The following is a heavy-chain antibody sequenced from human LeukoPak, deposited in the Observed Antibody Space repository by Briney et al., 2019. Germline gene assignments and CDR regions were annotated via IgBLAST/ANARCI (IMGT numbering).Heavy chain of an antibody. CDR2: ISTRGSS. CDR1: GGSISSGPYY. D-gene: IGHD6-13*01. V-gene: IGHV4-61*02. J-gene: IGHJ3*02. Sequence: SQTLSLTCTVSGGSISSGPYYWNWFRQPAGKGLEWIGRISTRGSSNYNPSLKSRLTLSIDMSNNQFSLSLNSVTAAGTATYYCARDLLRGESGSWFEASDIWGQGTMVTVSS. CDR3: ARDLLRGESGSWFEASDI.